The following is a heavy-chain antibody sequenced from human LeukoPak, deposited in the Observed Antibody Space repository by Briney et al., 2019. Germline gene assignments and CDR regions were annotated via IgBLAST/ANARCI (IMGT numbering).Heavy chain of an antibody. CDR1: GFTFSSYW. D-gene: IGHD6-13*01. Sequence: PGGSLRLSCAASGFTFSSYWMHWVRQAPGKGPVWVSRISTDASSTTYADSVKGRFTISRDNAKDTLYLQMNSLRAEDTAVYYCTGHHQAYSRTYWGQGTLVTVSS. V-gene: IGHV3-74*01. CDR3: TGHHQAYSRTY. CDR2: ISTDASST. J-gene: IGHJ4*02.